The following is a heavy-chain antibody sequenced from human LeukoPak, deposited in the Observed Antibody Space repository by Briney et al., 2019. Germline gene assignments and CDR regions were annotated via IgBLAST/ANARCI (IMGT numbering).Heavy chain of an antibody. CDR1: GFTFSSYA. V-gene: IGHV3-23*01. D-gene: IGHD3-16*02. J-gene: IGHJ4*02. CDR2: ISGSGGST. CDR3: AKDKADYVWGSYRFDYYFDY. Sequence: GGSLRLSCAASGFTFSSYAMSWVRQAPGKGLEWVSAISGSGGSTYYADSVKGRFTISRDNSKNTLYLQMNSLRAEDTAVYYCAKDKADYVWGSYRFDYYFDYWGQGTLVTVPS.